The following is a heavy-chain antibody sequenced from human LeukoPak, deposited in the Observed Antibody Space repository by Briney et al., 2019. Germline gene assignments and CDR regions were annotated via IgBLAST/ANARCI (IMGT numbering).Heavy chain of an antibody. Sequence: GGSLRLSCAASGIAFTGNYMSWVPQPPGKGLEWVAFISINTDTFYSDSVRGRFTISRDSSKNTLFLQMNSLRDEDSAVYYCAIAQSWDELFDSWGQGTLVTVSS. D-gene: IGHD1-1*01. J-gene: IGHJ4*02. CDR3: AIAQSWDELFDS. CDR2: ISINTDT. CDR1: GIAFTGNY. V-gene: IGHV3-53*01.